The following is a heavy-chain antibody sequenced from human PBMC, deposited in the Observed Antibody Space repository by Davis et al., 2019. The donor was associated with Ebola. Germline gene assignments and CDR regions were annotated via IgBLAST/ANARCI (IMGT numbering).Heavy chain of an antibody. V-gene: IGHV1-8*01. CDR3: ARGLGRWELPFDY. CDR2: MNPNSGNT. J-gene: IGHJ4*02. Sequence: AASVKVPCKASGYTFTSYDINWVRQATGQGLEWMGWMNPNSGNTGYAQKFQGRVTMTRNTSISTAYMELSSLRSEDTAVYYCARGLGRWELPFDYWGQGTLVTVSS. D-gene: IGHD1-26*01. CDR1: GYTFTSYD.